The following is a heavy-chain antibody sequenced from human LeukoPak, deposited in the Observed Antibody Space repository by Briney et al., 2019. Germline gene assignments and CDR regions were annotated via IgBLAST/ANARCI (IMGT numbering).Heavy chain of an antibody. CDR3: AREVNILEGGFDY. V-gene: IGHV4-61*02. CDR1: SGSISSGSYY. D-gene: IGHD3-3*01. J-gene: IGHJ4*02. CDR2: IYTSGST. Sequence: PSETLSLTCTVSSGSISSGSYYWSWIRQPAGKGLEWIGRIYTSGSTNYNPSLKSRVTISVDTSKNQFSLKLSSVTAADTAVYYCAREVNILEGGFDYWGQGTLVTVSS.